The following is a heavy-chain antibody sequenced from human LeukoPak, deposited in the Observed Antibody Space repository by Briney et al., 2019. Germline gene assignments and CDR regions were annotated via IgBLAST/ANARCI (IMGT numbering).Heavy chain of an antibody. CDR2: ISGSGGST. J-gene: IGHJ4*02. CDR1: GCTFSSYA. V-gene: IGHV3-23*01. Sequence: GGSLRLSCAASGCTFSSYAMSWVRQAPGKGLEWVSAISGSGGSTYYADSEKGRFTISRDNSKNTLYLQMNSLRAEDTAVYYCAKDENYYDSSGYYPFFDYWGQGTLVTVAS. D-gene: IGHD3-22*01. CDR3: AKDENYYDSSGYYPFFDY.